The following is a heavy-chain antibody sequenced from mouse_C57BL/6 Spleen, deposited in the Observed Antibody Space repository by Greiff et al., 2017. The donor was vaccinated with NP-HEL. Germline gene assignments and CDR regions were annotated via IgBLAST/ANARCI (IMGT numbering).Heavy chain of an antibody. D-gene: IGHD4-1*01. Sequence: VQLQQSGAELVRPGASVTLSCKASGYTFTDYEMHWVKQTPVHGLEWIGAIDPETGGTAYNQKFKGKAILTADKSSSTAYLELRSLTSEDSAVYYWTRGAWGYYCDYWGQGTTLTVSS. CDR1: GYTFTDYE. CDR2: IDPETGGT. J-gene: IGHJ2*01. CDR3: TRGAWGYYCDY. V-gene: IGHV1-15*01.